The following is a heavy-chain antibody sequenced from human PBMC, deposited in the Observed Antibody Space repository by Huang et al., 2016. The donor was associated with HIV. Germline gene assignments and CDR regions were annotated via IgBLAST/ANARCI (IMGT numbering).Heavy chain of an antibody. J-gene: IGHJ4*02. CDR1: GFSFSDSG. D-gene: IGHD3-10*01. Sequence: QVQLVESGGGVVEPGRSLRVSCAASGFSFSDSGMHWVRQAPGKGLEWVAVISYDGRNKFYADSVKGRFTISRDNSKNTVYLQMNSLRAGDTAVYYCAKDRRAYYYGSGIEYWGQGARVTVSS. CDR2: ISYDGRNK. CDR3: AKDRRAYYYGSGIEY. V-gene: IGHV3-30*18.